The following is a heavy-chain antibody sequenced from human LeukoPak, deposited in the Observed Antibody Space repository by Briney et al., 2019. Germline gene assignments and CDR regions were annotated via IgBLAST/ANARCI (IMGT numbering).Heavy chain of an antibody. CDR2: MNPNSGNT. CDR3: ARGLPNYDSSGYYTDFDY. D-gene: IGHD3-22*01. J-gene: IGHJ4*02. V-gene: IGHV1-8*03. Sequence: ASVKVSCKASGYTFTSYDINWVRQATGQGLEWMGWMNPNSGNTGYAQKFQGRVTITRNTSISTAYMELSSLRSEDTAVYYCARGLPNYDSSGYYTDFDYWGQGTLVTVSS. CDR1: GYTFTSYD.